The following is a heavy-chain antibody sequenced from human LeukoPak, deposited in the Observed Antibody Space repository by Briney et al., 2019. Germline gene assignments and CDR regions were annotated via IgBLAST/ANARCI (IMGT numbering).Heavy chain of an antibody. D-gene: IGHD1-26*01. V-gene: IGHV3-9*01. CDR2: ISQNSGSI. J-gene: IGHJ6*02. Sequence: GRSLRLSCAASGFNFDDYAMHWVRQVPGKGLEWVSGISQNSGSIGYAGYVKGRFTISRDNAKNSLYLQMDSLRTEDSALYYCTNGSPYHTGLDVWGQGTSVTVS. CDR3: TNGSPYHTGLDV. CDR1: GFNFDDYA.